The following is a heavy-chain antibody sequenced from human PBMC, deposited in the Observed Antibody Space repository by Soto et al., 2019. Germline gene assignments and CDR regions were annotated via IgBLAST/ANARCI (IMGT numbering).Heavy chain of an antibody. Sequence: SETLSLTCAVYWGSFSGYYWSSIRQPPGKGLEWIGEINHRGSTNYNPSRKIRVTISVDTSKNQFSLKLSSVTAADTAGYYCARRSPVVPAAIYYYYGMDVWGQGTTVSVSS. CDR1: WGSFSGYY. CDR2: INHRGST. D-gene: IGHD2-2*01. V-gene: IGHV4-34*01. J-gene: IGHJ6*02. CDR3: ARRSPVVPAAIYYYYGMDV.